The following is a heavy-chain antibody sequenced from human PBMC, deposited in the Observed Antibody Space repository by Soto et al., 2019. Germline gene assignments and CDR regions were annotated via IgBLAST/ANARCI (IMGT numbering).Heavy chain of an antibody. D-gene: IGHD3-22*01. CDR3: ARHLGDSSGYYYYYYYGMDV. Sequence: PGESLKISCKGSGYSFTSYWIGWVRQMPGKGLEWMGIIYPGDSDTRYSPSFQGQVTISADKSISTAYLQWSSLKASDTAMYYCARHLGDSSGYYYYYYYGMDVWGQGTTVTVSS. V-gene: IGHV5-51*01. CDR2: IYPGDSDT. CDR1: GYSFTSYW. J-gene: IGHJ6*02.